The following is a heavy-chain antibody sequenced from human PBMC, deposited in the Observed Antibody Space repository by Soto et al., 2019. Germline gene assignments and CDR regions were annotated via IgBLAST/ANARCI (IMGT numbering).Heavy chain of an antibody. D-gene: IGHD3-3*01. CDR3: ARGLVLRFLEWLLSPGLDYFDY. J-gene: IGHJ4*02. CDR1: GGSISSGDYY. V-gene: IGHV4-30-4*01. Sequence: SETLSLTCTVSGGSISSGDYYWSWIRQPPGKGLEWIGYIYYSGSTDYNPSLKSRVTISVDTSKNQFSLKLSSVTAADTAVYYCARGLVLRFLEWLLSPGLDYFDYWGQGTLVTVSS. CDR2: IYYSGST.